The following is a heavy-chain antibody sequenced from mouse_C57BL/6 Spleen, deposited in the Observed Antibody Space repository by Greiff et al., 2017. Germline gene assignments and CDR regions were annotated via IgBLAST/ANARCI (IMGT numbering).Heavy chain of an antibody. D-gene: IGHD1-1*01. V-gene: IGHV3-6*01. J-gene: IGHJ1*03. CDR2: ISYDGSN. Sequence: EVQLQQSGPGLVKPSQSLSLTCSVTGYSITSGYYWNWIRQFPGNKLEWMGYISYDGSNNYNPSLKNRISITRDTSKNQFFLKLNSVTTEDTATYYCARDTTVVGNWYIDVWGTGTTVTVSS. CDR3: ARDTTVVGNWYIDV. CDR1: GYSITSGYY.